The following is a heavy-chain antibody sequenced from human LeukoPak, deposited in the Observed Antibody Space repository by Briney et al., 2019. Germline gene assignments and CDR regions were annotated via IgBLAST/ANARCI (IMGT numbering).Heavy chain of an antibody. CDR1: GYTFTSYY. J-gene: IGHJ3*02. CDR3: ARAASPHDAFDI. CDR2: INPSGGST. Sequence: ASVKVSCKASGYTFTSYYMHWVRQAPGQGLEWMGIINPSGGSTSYAQKFQGSVTMTRDTSTSTVYMELSSLRSEDTAVYYCARAASPHDAFDIWGQGTMVTVSS. V-gene: IGHV1-46*01.